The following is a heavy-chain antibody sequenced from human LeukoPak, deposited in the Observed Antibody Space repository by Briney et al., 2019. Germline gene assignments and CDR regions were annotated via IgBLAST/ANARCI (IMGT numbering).Heavy chain of an antibody. CDR2: IYPGDSDT. CDR3: ATRLRNDAFDI. Sequence: GESLKISCNGSGYSFTSYWIGWVRQMPGKGLEWMGIIYPGDSDTRYSPSFQGQVTISADKSISTAYLQWSSLKASDTAMYYCATRLRNDAFDIRGQGTMVTVSS. D-gene: IGHD4-17*01. V-gene: IGHV5-51*01. CDR1: GYSFTSYW. J-gene: IGHJ3*02.